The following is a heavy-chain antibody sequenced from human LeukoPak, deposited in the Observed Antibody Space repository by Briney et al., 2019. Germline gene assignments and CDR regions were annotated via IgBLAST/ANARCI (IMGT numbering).Heavy chain of an antibody. CDR2: ISGDGGST. J-gene: IGHJ4*02. V-gene: IGHV3-43*02. CDR3: AKGTASWYMRC. D-gene: IGHD2-2*02. CDR1: GFTFDDYA. Sequence: GGSLRLSCAASGFTFDDYAMHWVRQAPGKGLEWVSLISGDGGSTYYADSAKGRFTISRDNSKNSLYLQMNSLRTEGTALYYCAKGTASWYMRCWGQGTLVTVSS.